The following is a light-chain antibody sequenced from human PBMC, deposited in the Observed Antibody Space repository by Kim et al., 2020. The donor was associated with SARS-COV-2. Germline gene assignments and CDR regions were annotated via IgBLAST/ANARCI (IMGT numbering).Light chain of an antibody. CDR3: QQYDSAPWT. V-gene: IGKV1-27*01. CDR2: AAS. Sequence: ASVGDRVTITCRSSQDIANSLAWYQQKPGKVPKVLIYAASTLQRGVPSRFSGSGSGTEFTLTIGSLQTEDVATYYCQQYDSAPWTFGPGTKLDIK. CDR1: QDIANS. J-gene: IGKJ1*01.